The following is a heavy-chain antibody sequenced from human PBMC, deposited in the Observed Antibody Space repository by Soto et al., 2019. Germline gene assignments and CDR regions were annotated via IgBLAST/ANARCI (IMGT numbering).Heavy chain of an antibody. V-gene: IGHV3-48*01. J-gene: IGHJ4*02. Sequence: EVQLVESGGGLIQPGGSLRLSCEASGFSFSDSGMNWVRRAPGKGLEWISYISSSSRTIYYAASVEGRFTVSRDNVKNSVHLQMNSLRAEDTGVYFCARTRMEWALYFDNCGLGTLVTVSS. D-gene: IGHD3-3*01. CDR2: ISSSSRTI. CDR3: ARTRMEWALYFDN. CDR1: GFSFSDSG.